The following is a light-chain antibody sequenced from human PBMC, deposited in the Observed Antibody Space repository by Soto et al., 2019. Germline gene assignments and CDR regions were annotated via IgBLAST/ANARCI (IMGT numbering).Light chain of an antibody. CDR1: QSVSSS. CDR2: GAS. J-gene: IGKJ4*01. V-gene: IGKV3-15*01. CDR3: QQYNEWPLT. Sequence: DIVMTQSPATLSVSPGERITLSCRASQSVSSSLAWYQQKPGQAPRLLIYGASTRAPGLPARVSGSGSGTEFTLSISSLQSEDFAVYYCQQYNEWPLTFGGGTKVDIK.